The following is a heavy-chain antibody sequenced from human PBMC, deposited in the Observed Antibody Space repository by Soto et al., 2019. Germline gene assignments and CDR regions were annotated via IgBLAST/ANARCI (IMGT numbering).Heavy chain of an antibody. CDR2: IYPGDSDT. D-gene: IGHD3-10*01. V-gene: IGHV5-51*01. CDR1: GFTFSGSW. CDR3: AGGPGDTEWNY. Sequence: GALRLSFPAAGFTFSGSWLHWLRQAPGKGLEWMGIIYPGDSDTRYSPSFQGQVTISADKSISTAYLQWSSLKASDTAMYYCAGGPGDTEWNYWGQGPLVTVSS. J-gene: IGHJ4*02.